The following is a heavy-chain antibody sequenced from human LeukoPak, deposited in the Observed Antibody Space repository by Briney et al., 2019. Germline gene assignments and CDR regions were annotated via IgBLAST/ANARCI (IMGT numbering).Heavy chain of an antibody. CDR2: IIPIFGTA. J-gene: IGHJ5*02. Sequence: SVKVSXKASGYTFTSYGISWVRQAPGQGLEWMGGIIPIFGTANYAQKFQGRVTITTDESTSTAYMELSSLRSEDTAVYYCARGPIGSGSYLLSWFDPWGQGTLVTVSS. CDR1: GYTFTSYG. D-gene: IGHD3-10*01. CDR3: ARGPIGSGSYLLSWFDP. V-gene: IGHV1-69*05.